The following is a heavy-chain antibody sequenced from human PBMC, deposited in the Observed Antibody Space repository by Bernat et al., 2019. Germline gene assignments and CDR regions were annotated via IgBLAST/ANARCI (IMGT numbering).Heavy chain of an antibody. CDR3: ARETGDPHFDY. V-gene: IGHV3-53*02. D-gene: IGHD4-17*01. CDR1: GFTVSSNY. Sequence: EVQLVETGGGLIQPGGSLRLSCAASGFTVSSNYMSWVRQAPGKGLEWVSVIYSGGSTYYADSVKGRFTISRDNAKNSLYLQMNSLRAEDTAVYYCARETGDPHFDYWGQGTLVTVSS. J-gene: IGHJ4*02. CDR2: IYSGGST.